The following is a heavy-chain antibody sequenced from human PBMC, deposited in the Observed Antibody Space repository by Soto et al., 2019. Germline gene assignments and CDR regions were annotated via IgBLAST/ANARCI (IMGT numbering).Heavy chain of an antibody. J-gene: IGHJ2*01. D-gene: IGHD3-3*01. Sequence: GGSLRLSCAASGFTFSSYAMSWVRQAPGKGLEWVSAISGSGGSTYYADSVKGRFTISRDNSKNTLYLQMNSLRAEDTAVYYCAKEGSITILLPPHRTTTERYFDLWGRGTLVTVSS. CDR1: GFTFSSYA. CDR3: AKEGSITILLPPHRTTTERYFDL. CDR2: ISGSGGST. V-gene: IGHV3-23*01.